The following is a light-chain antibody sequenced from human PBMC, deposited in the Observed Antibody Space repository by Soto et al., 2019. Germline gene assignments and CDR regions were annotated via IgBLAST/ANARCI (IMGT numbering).Light chain of an antibody. CDR2: AAF. CDR1: QTINTY. Sequence: DIQMTQSPSSLSASVGDRVTITCRASQTINTYLNWYQQKLGKAPKLLIYAAFTLQSGVPSRFSGSGSGTDFTLTISSLQLEDFATYYFQQSYSIPRTFGQGTTLQIK. CDR3: QQSYSIPRT. J-gene: IGKJ2*01. V-gene: IGKV1-39*01.